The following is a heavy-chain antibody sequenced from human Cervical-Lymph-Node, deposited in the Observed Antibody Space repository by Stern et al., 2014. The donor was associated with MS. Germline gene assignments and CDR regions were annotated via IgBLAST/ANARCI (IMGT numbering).Heavy chain of an antibody. Sequence: QVQLQESGPGLVKPSQTLSLTCTVSGGSISSGNYYWSWIRQPAGEGLEWIGRIYSRGSTQYNPPLKSRGTISAYTSTNQFSLRLSSVTAADTAVYYCARGNYDVLTDNGGHGFDIWGQGTMVTVSS. CDR1: GGSISSGNYY. D-gene: IGHD3-9*01. J-gene: IGHJ3*02. V-gene: IGHV4-61*02. CDR3: ARGNYDVLTDNGGHGFDI. CDR2: IYSRGST.